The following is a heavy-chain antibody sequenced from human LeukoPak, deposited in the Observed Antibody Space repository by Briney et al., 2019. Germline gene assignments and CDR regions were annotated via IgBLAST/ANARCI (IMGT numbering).Heavy chain of an antibody. CDR1: GFTFSNYA. J-gene: IGHJ4*02. CDR2: ISGSGGRT. V-gene: IGHV3-23*01. Sequence: GSLRLSCAASGFTFSNYAMSWVRQAPGKGLAWVSAISGSGGRTYYADSVKGRFTVSRDNSKNTLYLQINSLRAEDTAVYYCAKELTTVTTFFDYWGQGTLVTVSS. CDR3: AKELTTVTTFFDY. D-gene: IGHD4-17*01.